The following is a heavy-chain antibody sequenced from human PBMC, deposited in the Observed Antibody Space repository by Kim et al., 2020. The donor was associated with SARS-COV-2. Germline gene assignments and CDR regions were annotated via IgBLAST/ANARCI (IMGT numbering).Heavy chain of an antibody. CDR3: ARSIGYCSGGSCYFDY. Sequence: SVKGRFTISRENAKNSLYLQMNSLRAGDTAVYYCARSIGYCSGGSCYFDYWGQGTLVTVSS. D-gene: IGHD2-15*01. V-gene: IGHV3-13*01. J-gene: IGHJ4*02.